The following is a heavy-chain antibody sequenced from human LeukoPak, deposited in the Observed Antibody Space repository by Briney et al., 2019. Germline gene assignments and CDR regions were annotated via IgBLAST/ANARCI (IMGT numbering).Heavy chain of an antibody. J-gene: IGHJ4*02. Sequence: PGGSLRLSCAVSGFTFSSYWMTWVRQAPGKGLEWVANIKQDGSEKYYVDSVKGRFTISRDNAKNSLYLQMNSLRAEDTAVYYCAGSSGWARYFDYWGQGTLVTVSS. V-gene: IGHV3-7*05. D-gene: IGHD6-19*01. CDR2: IKQDGSEK. CDR1: GFTFSSYW. CDR3: AGSSGWARYFDY.